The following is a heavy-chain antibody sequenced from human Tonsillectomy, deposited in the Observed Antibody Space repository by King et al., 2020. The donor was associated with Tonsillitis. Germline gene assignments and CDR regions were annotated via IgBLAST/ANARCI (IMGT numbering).Heavy chain of an antibody. CDR3: AKAKSSNLPAAGISSYYGMDV. V-gene: IGHV3-30*02. CDR2: IRYDGSNQ. D-gene: IGHD2-2*01. CDR1: GFSFSSYG. J-gene: IGHJ6*02. Sequence: VQLVESGGGVVQPGGSLRLSCAASGFSFSSYGMHWVRQAPGKGLEWVAFIRYDGSNQYYADSVKGRFTISRDNSKNTLYLQMNSLRAEDTAVFYCAKAKSSNLPAAGISSYYGMDVWGQGTTVTVSS.